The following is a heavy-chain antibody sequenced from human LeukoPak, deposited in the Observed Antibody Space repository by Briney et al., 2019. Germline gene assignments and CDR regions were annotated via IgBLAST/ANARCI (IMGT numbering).Heavy chain of an antibody. V-gene: IGHV1-69-2*01. CDR3: VGTSIVVVPAAMDYMDV. CDR1: GGTFSSYA. D-gene: IGHD2-2*01. Sequence: ASVKVSCKASGGTFSSYAISWVRQAPGKGLEWMGLVDPEDGETIYAEKFQGRVTITADTSTDTAYMELSSLRSEDTAVYYCVGTSIVVVPAAMDYMDVWGEGTTVTVSS. CDR2: VDPEDGET. J-gene: IGHJ6*03.